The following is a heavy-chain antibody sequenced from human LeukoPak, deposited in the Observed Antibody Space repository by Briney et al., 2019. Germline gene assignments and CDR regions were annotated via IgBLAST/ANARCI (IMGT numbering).Heavy chain of an antibody. Sequence: GGSLRLSCAASGLTFSSYWMSWVRQVPGKGLEWVANIKPDGSEKYYVDSVKGRFTISRDNAKNSLYLQMNSLRAEDTAVYYCATVLNSGSFRYFDYWGQGTLVSVSS. CDR3: ATVLNSGSFRYFDY. J-gene: IGHJ4*02. CDR2: IKPDGSEK. CDR1: GLTFSSYW. V-gene: IGHV3-7*01. D-gene: IGHD1-26*01.